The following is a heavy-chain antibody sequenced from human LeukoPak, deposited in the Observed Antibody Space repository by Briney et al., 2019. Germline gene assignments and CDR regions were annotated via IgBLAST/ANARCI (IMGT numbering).Heavy chain of an antibody. D-gene: IGHD6-19*01. CDR1: GLTFSGYG. V-gene: IGHV3-30*02. J-gene: IGHJ4*02. CDR3: AKDQIAVAGGLDY. CDR2: IQFDGSQK. Sequence: PGGSLRLSCAASGAAASGLTFSGYGMHRVRQAPGKGLEGVAFIQFDGSQKHFADSVKGRFTISRDNSKNTLYLQMNSLRAEDTAVYYCAKDQIAVAGGLDYWGQGTLVTVSS.